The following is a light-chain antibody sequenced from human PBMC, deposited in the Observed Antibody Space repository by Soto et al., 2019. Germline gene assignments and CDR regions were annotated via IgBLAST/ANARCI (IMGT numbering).Light chain of an antibody. CDR3: AAWDDSLNGYV. CDR1: SSNIGSNT. J-gene: IGLJ1*01. Sequence: QSVLTQPPSASGTPGQRVTISCSGSSSNIGSNTVNWYQQLPATAPKLLIHSNNQRPSGVPDRFSGSKSGTSASLAISGLQSEDEADYYCAAWDDSLNGYVFGTGTQLTVL. CDR2: SNN. V-gene: IGLV1-44*01.